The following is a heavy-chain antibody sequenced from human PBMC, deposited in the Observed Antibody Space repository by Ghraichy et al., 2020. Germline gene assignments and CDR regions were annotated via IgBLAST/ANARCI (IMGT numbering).Heavy chain of an antibody. Sequence: GGSLRLSCAASGFTFSSYGMHWVRQAPGKGLEWVAVISYDGSNKYYADSVKGRFTISRDNSKNTLYLQMNSLRAEDTAVYYCAKDRYYGSGVGWYFDLWGRGTLVTVSS. CDR1: GFTFSSYG. CDR2: ISYDGSNK. V-gene: IGHV3-30*18. J-gene: IGHJ2*01. D-gene: IGHD3-10*01. CDR3: AKDRYYGSGVGWYFDL.